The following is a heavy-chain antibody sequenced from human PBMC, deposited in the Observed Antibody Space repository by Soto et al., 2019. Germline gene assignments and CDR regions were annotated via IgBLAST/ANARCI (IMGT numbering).Heavy chain of an antibody. Sequence: ASVKVSCKASGYTFTSYDINWVRQATGQGLEWMGWMNPNSGNTGYAQKFQGRVTMTRNTSISTAYMELSSPRSADTAVYYCGRATSDFWRGVDYYYYMAVGGKGPTVTVPS. V-gene: IGHV1-8*01. CDR3: GRATSDFWRGVDYYYYMAV. CDR1: GYTFTSYD. D-gene: IGHD3-3*01. CDR2: MNPNSGNT. J-gene: IGHJ6*03.